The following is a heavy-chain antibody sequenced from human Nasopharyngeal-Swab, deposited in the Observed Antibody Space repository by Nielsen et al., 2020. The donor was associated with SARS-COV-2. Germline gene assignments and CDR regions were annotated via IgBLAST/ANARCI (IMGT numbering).Heavy chain of an antibody. D-gene: IGHD5-24*01. J-gene: IGHJ6*02. CDR2: IIPILGIP. V-gene: IGHV1-69*02. CDR3: ASPVEMSTT. Sequence: WVRQAPGQGLEWMGRIIPILGIPNYAQKFQGRLTITADTSTTTAYMELSSLRSEDTAVYYCASPVEMSTTWGQGTTVTVSS.